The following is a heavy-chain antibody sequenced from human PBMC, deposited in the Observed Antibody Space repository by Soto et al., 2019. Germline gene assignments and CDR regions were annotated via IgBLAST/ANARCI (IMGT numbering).Heavy chain of an antibody. V-gene: IGHV2-5*02. CDR2: IYWDVGK. J-gene: IGHJ4*01. Sequence: QITLKESGPTLVKPTQTLTLTCTFSGFSLSTSGVGMGWIRQSTGKALERLALIYWDVGKRYSPSLKSRLTITKDTTKTQVVLTMANMDPVDTATYYRAHRAGLQDNWNGGYFDFWGHGAMDTVSS. D-gene: IGHD1-1*01. CDR3: AHRAGLQDNWNGGYFDF. CDR1: GFSLSTSGVG.